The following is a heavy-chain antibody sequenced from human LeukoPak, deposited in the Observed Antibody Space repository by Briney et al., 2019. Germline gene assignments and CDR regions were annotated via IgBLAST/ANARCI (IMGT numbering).Heavy chain of an antibody. V-gene: IGHV3-23*01. D-gene: IGHD2-2*01. CDR1: GFIFRSHA. CDR2: IITGDGDT. J-gene: IGHJ6*02. Sequence: GGSLRLSCAASGFIFRSHAMNWVRQAPGKGLEWVSTIITGDGDTFYADSVKGRFTISRDNSKNTLYLQMNSLRAEDTAVYYCARDLKIVVVPAYGMDVWGQGTTVTVSS. CDR3: ARDLKIVVVPAYGMDV.